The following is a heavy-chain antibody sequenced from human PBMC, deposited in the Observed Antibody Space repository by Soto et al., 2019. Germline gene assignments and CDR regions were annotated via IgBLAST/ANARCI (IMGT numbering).Heavy chain of an antibody. CDR2: IFYSGST. Sequence: QVQLQESGPGLVNPSGTLSLTCAVSGGSLSSSNWWSWVRQPPGKALEWLGEIFYSGSTKSNPSLDSRAIISADESKIHCSLWLSSVTAADTALDFCVDPGGNLYYLDFWGQGILVTVSS. V-gene: IGHV4-4*02. D-gene: IGHD2-15*01. J-gene: IGHJ4*02. CDR3: VDPGGNLYYLDF. CDR1: GGSLSSSNW.